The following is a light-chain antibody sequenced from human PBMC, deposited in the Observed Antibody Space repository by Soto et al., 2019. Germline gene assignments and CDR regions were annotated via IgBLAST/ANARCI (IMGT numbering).Light chain of an antibody. V-gene: IGKV1-5*03. J-gene: IGKJ1*01. CDR3: QQYSTYPWT. Sequence: DIQMTQSPSTLSASVGDRVTITCRASQSISSWLVWYQQKPGKAPKVVMYKASGLESGVPSRFSGSGSGTEFTLTISSLQPDDFATYYCQQYSTYPWTFGQGTKVEIK. CDR2: KAS. CDR1: QSISSW.